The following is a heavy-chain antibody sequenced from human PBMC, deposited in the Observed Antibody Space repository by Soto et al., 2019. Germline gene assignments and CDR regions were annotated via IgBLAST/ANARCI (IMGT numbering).Heavy chain of an antibody. CDR2: MSYDGSK. CDR3: AKDFTPWFGDYFYYYYGMDV. Sequence: QVQLVESGGGVVQPGRSLRLSCAAAGFTFSSYGMHWVRQAPGTGLEWVAVMSYDGSKYYADTVKGRFTISRDNSKNTLYLQINSLRPEDTAVYYCAKDFTPWFGDYFYYYYGMDVWGQGTTVTGSS. CDR1: GFTFSSYG. D-gene: IGHD4-17*01. J-gene: IGHJ6*02. V-gene: IGHV3-30*18.